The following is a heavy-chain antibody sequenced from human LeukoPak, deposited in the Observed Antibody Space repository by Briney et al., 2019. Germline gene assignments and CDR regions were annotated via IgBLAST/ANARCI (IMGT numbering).Heavy chain of an antibody. CDR2: ISGSGGST. Sequence: GGSLRLSCAASGFTFSSYAMSWVRQAPGKGLEWVSAISGSGGSTYYADSVQGRFTISRDNSKNTLYLQMNSLRAEDTAVYYCAKDKLNAVTPILFDYWGQGTLVTVSS. CDR1: GFTFSSYA. J-gene: IGHJ4*02. CDR3: AKDKLNAVTPILFDY. D-gene: IGHD4-17*01. V-gene: IGHV3-23*01.